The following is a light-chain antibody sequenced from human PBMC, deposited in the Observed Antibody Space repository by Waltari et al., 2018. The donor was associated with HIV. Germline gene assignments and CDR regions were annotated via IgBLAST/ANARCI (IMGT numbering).Light chain of an antibody. J-gene: IGLJ3*02. CDR2: HNH. Sequence: QSVMTQPPSASATPGQTVTISCSGSSSNIGPTTVNWYQQLPGTAPKLLIYHNHQRPSGVPDRFSGSKSGTSASLAISGLQSEDEAAYYCAAWDVSLSGLWVFGGGTKLTVL. CDR1: SSNIGPTT. CDR3: AAWDVSLSGLWV. V-gene: IGLV1-44*01.